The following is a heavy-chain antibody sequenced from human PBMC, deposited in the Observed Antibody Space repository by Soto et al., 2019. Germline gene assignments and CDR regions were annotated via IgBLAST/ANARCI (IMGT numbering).Heavy chain of an antibody. Sequence: QVQLVESGGGVVQPGRSLRLSCAASGFTFSTYDMHWVRQAPGKGLEWVAIVSYDGNTKYYADSVKGRFTISRHNSKNTLYLQMNSLRAEDTAVYYCAKGGYLMAANDLHFKYFDYWGQGALVTVSS. CDR3: AKGGYLMAANDLHFKYFDY. V-gene: IGHV3-30*18. J-gene: IGHJ4*02. CDR2: VSYDGNTK. CDR1: GFTFSTYD. D-gene: IGHD3-16*01.